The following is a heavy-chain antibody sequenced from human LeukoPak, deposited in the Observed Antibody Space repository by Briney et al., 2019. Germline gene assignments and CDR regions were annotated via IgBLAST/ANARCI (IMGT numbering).Heavy chain of an antibody. D-gene: IGHD3-22*01. CDR2: IIPIFGTA. CDR1: RCTFSSYA. V-gene: IGHV1-69*05. J-gene: IGHJ4*02. Sequence: GASVKVSCKACRCTFSSYAISWVRQAPGQGLEWMGRIIPIFGTANYAQKFQGRVTITTDESTSTAYMELSSLRSEDTAVYYCASTYYYDSSGYYGYNIDYWGQGTLVTVSS. CDR3: ASTYYYDSSGYYGYNIDY.